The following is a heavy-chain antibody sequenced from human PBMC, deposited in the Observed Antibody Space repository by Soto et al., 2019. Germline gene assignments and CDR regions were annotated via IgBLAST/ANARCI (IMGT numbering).Heavy chain of an antibody. CDR2: ISSSSSTI. CDR3: ARDRPDTVVVPAAKNRGAFDY. D-gene: IGHD2-2*01. Sequence: GGSLRLSCAASGFTFSSYSMNWVRQAPGKGLEWVSYISSSSSTIYYADSVKGRFTISRDNAKNSLYLQMNSLRDEDTAVYYCARDRPDTVVVPAAKNRGAFDYWGQGTLVTVSS. J-gene: IGHJ4*02. CDR1: GFTFSSYS. V-gene: IGHV3-48*02.